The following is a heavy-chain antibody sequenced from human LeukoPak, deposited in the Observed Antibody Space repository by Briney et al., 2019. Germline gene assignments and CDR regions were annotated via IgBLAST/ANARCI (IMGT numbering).Heavy chain of an antibody. J-gene: IGHJ4*02. V-gene: IGHV5-51*01. CDR2: IYPGDSDT. Sequence: GESLKISCKGSGYSFTSYWIGWVRQMPGKGLEWIGIIYPGDSDTRYSPSFQGQVTISADKSISTAYLQWSSLKASDTAMYYCARPPTYYYDSSGYFGVYFDYWGQGTLVTVSS. CDR3: ARPPTYYYDSSGYFGVYFDY. D-gene: IGHD3-22*01. CDR1: GYSFTSYW.